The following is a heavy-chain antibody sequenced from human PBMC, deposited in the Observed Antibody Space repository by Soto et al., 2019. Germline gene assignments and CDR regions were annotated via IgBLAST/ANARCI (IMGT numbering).Heavy chain of an antibody. J-gene: IGHJ6*02. CDR2: IRPISGTA. Sequence: QVHLVQSVAEVKKPGSSVKVSCKASGGTLSRYSISWVRQAPGQGLEWMGGIRPISGTAKYVEKLQGRVTITADEFTSTAYMELSSLRSDDTAVYYCAREDVVDTALAGYYYGLDVWGQGTTVTV. CDR1: GGTLSRYS. V-gene: IGHV1-69*12. D-gene: IGHD5-18*01. CDR3: AREDVVDTALAGYYYGLDV.